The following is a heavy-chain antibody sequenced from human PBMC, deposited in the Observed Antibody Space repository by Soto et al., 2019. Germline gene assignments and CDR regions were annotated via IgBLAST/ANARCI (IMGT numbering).Heavy chain of an antibody. Sequence: GGSLRLSCAASGFTFSSYAMHWVRQAPGKGLEYVSSISSNGGSTYYANSVKGRFTISRDNSKNTLYLQMGSLRAEDMAVYYCARDSRYCSGGSCYSTTKNWFDPWGQGTLVTVSS. V-gene: IGHV3-64*01. D-gene: IGHD2-15*01. CDR2: ISSNGGST. CDR3: ARDSRYCSGGSCYSTTKNWFDP. CDR1: GFTFSSYA. J-gene: IGHJ5*02.